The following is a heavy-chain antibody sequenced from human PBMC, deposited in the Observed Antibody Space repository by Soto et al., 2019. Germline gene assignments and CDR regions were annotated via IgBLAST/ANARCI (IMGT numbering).Heavy chain of an antibody. CDR2: TNKDGSEA. CDR1: GFIFRNDY. CDR3: ARDVWFSLDS. D-gene: IGHD3-9*01. V-gene: IGHV3-7*03. J-gene: IGHJ4*02. Sequence: GGSLRLSCVASGFIFRNDYMSWVRQAPGKGPEWVAKTNKDGSEAYYVDSLGGRFTISRDNAKNLLFLEMKSLRVDDTAVYYCARDVWFSLDSWGRGTLVTVSS.